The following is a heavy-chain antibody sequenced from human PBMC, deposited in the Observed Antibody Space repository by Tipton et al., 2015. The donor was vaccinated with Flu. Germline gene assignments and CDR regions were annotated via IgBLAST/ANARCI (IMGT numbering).Heavy chain of an antibody. J-gene: IGHJ4*02. D-gene: IGHD4-17*01. Sequence: QLVQSGAEVKKPGASVKVSCKTSGYTFTSYYIQWVRQAPGQGLEWMGIINPGGGSTNYAQKFQGRVTMTRDRSTRMVYMELSSLRSEDTAVYYCARGYGDIDYWGQGTLVTVSS. CDR3: ARGYGDIDY. CDR2: INPGGGST. CDR1: GYTFTSYY. V-gene: IGHV1-46*01.